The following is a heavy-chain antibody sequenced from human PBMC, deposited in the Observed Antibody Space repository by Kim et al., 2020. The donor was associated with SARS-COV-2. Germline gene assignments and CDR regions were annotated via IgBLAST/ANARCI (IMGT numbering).Heavy chain of an antibody. CDR2: T. D-gene: IGHD2-15*01. Sequence: TKYADSVKGRFTISRDSAKNTLYLQMNSLRAEDSAVYYCTRDRTTVVPFDCWGQGTLVTVSS. CDR3: TRDRTTVVPFDC. V-gene: IGHV3-74*01. J-gene: IGHJ4*02.